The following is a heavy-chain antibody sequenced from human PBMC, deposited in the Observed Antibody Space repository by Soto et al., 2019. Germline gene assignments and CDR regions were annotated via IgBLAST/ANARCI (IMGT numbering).Heavy chain of an antibody. CDR3: ARDSRAVAGPIYYYYGMDV. Sequence: ASVKVSCKASGYTFTSYGISWVRQAPGQGLEWMGWISAYSGNTNYAQKLQGRVTMTTDTSTSTAYMELRSLRSDDTAVYYCARDSRAVAGPIYYYYGMDVWGQGTTVTVSS. CDR2: ISAYSGNT. D-gene: IGHD6-19*01. V-gene: IGHV1-18*04. J-gene: IGHJ6*02. CDR1: GYTFTSYG.